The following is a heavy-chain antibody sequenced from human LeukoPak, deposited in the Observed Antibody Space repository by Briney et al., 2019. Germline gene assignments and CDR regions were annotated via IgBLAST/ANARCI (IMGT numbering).Heavy chain of an antibody. CDR2: ISSDGSST. D-gene: IGHD6-6*01. J-gene: IGHJ4*02. CDR1: GFTFRNHW. V-gene: IGHV3-74*03. CDR3: ARDQRVTGRPDIDY. Sequence: PGGSLRLSCAASGFTFRNHWMHWVRQTPGKGLVWVSRISSDGSSTTYADSVKGRFTISRDNAQNTLYLQMNNLRAEDTAMYYCARDQRVTGRPDIDYWGQGTLVIVSS.